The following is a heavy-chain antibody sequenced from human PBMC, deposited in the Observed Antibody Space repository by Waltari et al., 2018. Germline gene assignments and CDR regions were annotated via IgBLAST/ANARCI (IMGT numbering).Heavy chain of an antibody. CDR2: IYDGGST. CDR3: TRDSMTATWGNNRFDP. J-gene: IGHJ5*02. Sequence: QVHLQESGPGLVRPSETLSLTCIVSGDSISNGRHYWSWIRQPAGKGLEWFGRIYDGGSTNYNPSLKTRVTISVDTSKNQFSLNLNSLTAADTAIYYCTRDSMTATWGNNRFDPWGQGIQVTVSS. D-gene: IGHD3-16*01. CDR1: GDSISNGRHY. V-gene: IGHV4-61*02.